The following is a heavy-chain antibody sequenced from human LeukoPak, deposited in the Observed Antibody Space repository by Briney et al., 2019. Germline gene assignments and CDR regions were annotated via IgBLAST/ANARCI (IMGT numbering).Heavy chain of an antibody. Sequence: GESLRLSCAASGFTFSSYSMNWVRQAPGKGLEWVSYISSASNTIYYADSVKGRFTISRDNSKNSLYLQMNSLRAEDTAMYYCARDGWFGDYNWFDPWGQGTLVTVSS. CDR3: ARDGWFGDYNWFDP. D-gene: IGHD3-10*01. V-gene: IGHV3-48*01. CDR2: ISSASNTI. J-gene: IGHJ5*02. CDR1: GFTFSSYS.